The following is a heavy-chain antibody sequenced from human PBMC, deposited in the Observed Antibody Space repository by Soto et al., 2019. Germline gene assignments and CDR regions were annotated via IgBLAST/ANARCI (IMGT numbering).Heavy chain of an antibody. CDR2: ISGSGGST. J-gene: IGHJ4*02. D-gene: IGHD6-13*01. Sequence: GESLKISCAASGFTFSSYAMSWVRQAPGKGLEWVSAISGSGGSTYYADSVKGRFTISRDNSKNTLYLQMNSLRAEDTAVYYCAKDTGYSSSWYPATPYDYWGQGTLVTVSS. V-gene: IGHV3-23*01. CDR3: AKDTGYSSSWYPATPYDY. CDR1: GFTFSSYA.